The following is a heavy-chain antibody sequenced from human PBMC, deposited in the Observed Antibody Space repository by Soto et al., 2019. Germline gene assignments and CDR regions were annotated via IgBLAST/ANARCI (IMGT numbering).Heavy chain of an antibody. V-gene: IGHV4-4*07. CDR3: ARELDFGVVKPDNPLYYFDY. CDR1: GGSISSYY. CDR2: IYTSGST. Sequence: PSETLSLTCTVSGGSISSYYWSWIRQPAGKGLEWIGRIYTSGSTNYNPSLKSRVTMSVDTSKNQFSLKLSSVTAADTAVYYCARELDFGVVKPDNPLYYFDYWGQGTLVTVSS. D-gene: IGHD3-3*01. J-gene: IGHJ4*02.